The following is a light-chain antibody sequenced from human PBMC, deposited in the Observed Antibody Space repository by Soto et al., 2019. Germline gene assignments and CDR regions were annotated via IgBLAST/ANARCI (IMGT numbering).Light chain of an antibody. CDR2: LNSDGSH. CDR3: QPWGTGIHYV. CDR1: SGHSSYA. J-gene: IGLJ1*01. V-gene: IGLV4-69*01. Sequence: QLVLTQSPSASASLGASVKLTCTLSSGHSSYAIAWHQQQPEKGPRYLMKLNSDGSHSKGDGIPDRFSGSSSGAERYLTISRLQSEDEADYYCQPWGTGIHYVFGTGTTLTVL.